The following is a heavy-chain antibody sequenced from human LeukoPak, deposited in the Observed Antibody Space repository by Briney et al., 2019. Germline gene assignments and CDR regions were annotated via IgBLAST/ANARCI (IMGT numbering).Heavy chain of an antibody. J-gene: IGHJ3*02. CDR2: ISAYNGNT. V-gene: IGHV1-18*01. CDR3: ARAERITIFGVVIRTDAFDI. D-gene: IGHD3-3*01. Sequence: ASVKVSXKASGYTFTSYGISWVRQAPGQGLEWMVWISAYNGNTNYAQKLQGRVTMTPDTSTSTAYMELRSLRSDDTAVYYCARAERITIFGVVIRTDAFDIWGQGTMVTVSS. CDR1: GYTFTSYG.